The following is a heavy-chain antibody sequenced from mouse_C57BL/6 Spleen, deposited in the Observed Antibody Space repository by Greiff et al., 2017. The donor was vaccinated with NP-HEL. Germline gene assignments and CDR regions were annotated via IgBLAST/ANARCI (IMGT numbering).Heavy chain of an antibody. V-gene: IGHV1-80*01. CDR3: ARGRITTVVAPYFDV. CDR1: GYAFSSYW. CDR2: IYPGDGDT. Sequence: VQLVESGAELVKPGASVKISCKASGYAFSSYWMNWVKQRPGKGLEWIGQIYPGDGDTNYNGKFKGKATLTADKSSSTAYMQLSSLTSEDSAVYFCARGRITTVVAPYFDVWGTGTTVTVSS. D-gene: IGHD1-1*01. J-gene: IGHJ1*03.